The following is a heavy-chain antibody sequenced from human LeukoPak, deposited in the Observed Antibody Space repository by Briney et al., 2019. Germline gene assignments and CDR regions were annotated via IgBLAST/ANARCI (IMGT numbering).Heavy chain of an antibody. J-gene: IGHJ4*02. V-gene: IGHV1-2*06. Sequence: ASVKGSCKASGYTFTGYYMHWVRHTPVQRLERLGPINPNSGGTNYAQKFQGRVTMTRDTSISTAYMELSRLRSDDTAVYYCARDVVVPAAMRGDFDYWGQGTLVTVSS. CDR1: GYTFTGYY. CDR3: ARDVVVPAAMRGDFDY. CDR2: INPNSGGT. D-gene: IGHD2-2*01.